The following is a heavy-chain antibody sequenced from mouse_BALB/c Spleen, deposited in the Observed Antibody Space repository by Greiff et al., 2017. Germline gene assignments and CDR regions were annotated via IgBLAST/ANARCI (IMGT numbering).Heavy chain of an antibody. CDR1: GYSITSDYA. CDR2: ISYSGST. V-gene: IGHV3-2*02. D-gene: IGHD2-1*01. J-gene: IGHJ4*01. CDR3: ARDGKDAMDY. Sequence: EVQLQQSGPGLVKPSQSLSLTCTVTGYSITSDYAWNWIRQFPGNKLEWMGYISYSGSTSYNPSLKSRISITRDTSKNQFFLQLNSVTTEDTATYYCARDGKDAMDYWGQGTSVTVSS.